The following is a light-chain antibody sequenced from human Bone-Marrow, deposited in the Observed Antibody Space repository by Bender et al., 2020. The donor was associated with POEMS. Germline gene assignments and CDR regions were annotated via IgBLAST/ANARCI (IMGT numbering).Light chain of an antibody. CDR3: AVWDDSLNGWV. J-gene: IGLJ3*02. CDR1: SSNIGAHA. CDR2: ASR. Sequence: QSVLTQPPSASGTPGQRVTISCSGGSSNIGAHAVNWYQHLPGTAPKRLIYASRRRPSEVPDRFSGSRSGTSASLAISGLQSEDEADYYCAVWDDSLNGWVFGGGTKLTVL. V-gene: IGLV1-44*01.